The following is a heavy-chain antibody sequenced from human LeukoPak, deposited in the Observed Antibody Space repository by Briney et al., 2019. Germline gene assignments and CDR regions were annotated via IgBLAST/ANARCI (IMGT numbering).Heavy chain of an antibody. CDR1: GGSISIYY. D-gene: IGHD6-25*01. CDR2: IYHTGSP. V-gene: IGHV4-59*01. CDR3: ARRGRNSSGWQDYL. J-gene: IGHJ4*02. Sequence: PSETLSLTYTVSGGSISIYYWSWIRQPPGKGLEWIANIYHTGSPHYNPSLSSRVTISIDTAKNQFSLKLTSVTAADTAVYYCARRGRNSSGWQDYLWGQGTLVTVSS.